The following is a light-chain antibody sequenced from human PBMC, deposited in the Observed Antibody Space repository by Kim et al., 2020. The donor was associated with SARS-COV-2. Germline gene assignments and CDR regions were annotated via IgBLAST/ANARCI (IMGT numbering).Light chain of an antibody. CDR2: EVS. Sequence: QSLTISCTRTGSDVGGYKCVSCYQQHPGKAPKLVIYEVSNRPSGVSNRFSGSKSGNTASLTISGLQAEDEADYYCSSYIRGSTNYVFGTGTKVTVL. J-gene: IGLJ1*01. V-gene: IGLV2-14*01. CDR3: SSYIRGSTNYV. CDR1: GSDVGGYKC.